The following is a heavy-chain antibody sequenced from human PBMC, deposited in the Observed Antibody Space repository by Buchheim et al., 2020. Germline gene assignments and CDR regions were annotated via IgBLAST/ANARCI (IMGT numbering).Heavy chain of an antibody. CDR3: AKDGQIAAASYYFDY. V-gene: IGHV3-30*18. CDR1: GFTFNNYA. CDR2: IASDGRDK. J-gene: IGHJ4*02. D-gene: IGHD6-13*01. Sequence: QVQLVESGGGVVQPGRSLRLSCAASGFTFNNYAVHWVRQAPGKGLEWVAVIASDGRDKKYADSGKGRFTISRDNSKNTVSLQMSSLRGEDTAVYYCAKDGQIAAASYYFDYWGQGTL.